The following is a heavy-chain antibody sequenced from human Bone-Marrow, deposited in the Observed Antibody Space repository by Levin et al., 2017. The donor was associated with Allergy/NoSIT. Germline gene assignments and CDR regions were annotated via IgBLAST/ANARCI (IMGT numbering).Heavy chain of an antibody. CDR1: GDSVSHYY. V-gene: IGHV4-59*08. J-gene: IGHJ5*02. CDR2: IYHGGST. CDR3: ARRARAGGYGGYNWLDP. Sequence: SETLSLTCDVSGDSVSHYYWSWIRQSPGKGLEWIGYIYHGGSTNYNPSLKSRVAISLDTSRNQFFLGLTSVTAADTAVYFCARRARAGGYGGYNWLDPWGQGTLVTVSS. D-gene: IGHD4-23*01.